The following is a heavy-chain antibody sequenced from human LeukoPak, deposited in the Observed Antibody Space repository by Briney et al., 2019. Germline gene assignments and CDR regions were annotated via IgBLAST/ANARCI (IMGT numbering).Heavy chain of an antibody. CDR2: IYTSGST. Sequence: PSQTLSLTCTVSGGSISSGSYYWSWIRQPAGKGLEWIGRIYTSGSTNYNPSLKSRVTISVDTSKNQFSLKLSFVTAADTAVYYCARPDSSGSFDYWGQGTLVTVSS. V-gene: IGHV4-61*02. J-gene: IGHJ4*02. CDR3: ARPDSSGSFDY. CDR1: GGSISSGSYY. D-gene: IGHD6-19*01.